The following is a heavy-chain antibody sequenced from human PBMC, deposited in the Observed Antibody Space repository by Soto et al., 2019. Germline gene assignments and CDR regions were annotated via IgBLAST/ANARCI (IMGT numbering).Heavy chain of an antibody. CDR1: GFIFRGYG. CDR2: ISYDGSDK. Sequence: QVRLVESGGGVVQPGRSLRLSCAASGFIFRGYGMHWVRQAPGKGLEWVAVISYDGSDKFYADSVKGRFTISRDNSKNTLYLQMNSLRAEDTAVYYCAKDRTSYYGSSGDASDIWGQGTMVTVSS. CDR3: AKDRTSYYGSSGDASDI. V-gene: IGHV3-30*18. J-gene: IGHJ3*02. D-gene: IGHD3-22*01.